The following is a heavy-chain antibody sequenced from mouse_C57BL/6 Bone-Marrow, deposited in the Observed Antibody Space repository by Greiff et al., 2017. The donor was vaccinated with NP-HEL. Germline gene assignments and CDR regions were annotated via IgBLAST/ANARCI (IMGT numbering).Heavy chain of an antibody. CDR3: APRLAWFAY. CDR1: GFYIKNTY. Sequence: VQLQQSVAELVRPGASVKLSCTASGFYIKNTYMHWVKQRPEQGLEWIGRIDPANGNTKYAPKFQGKATITADTASNTAYLQLSSLTSEDTAIYYCAPRLAWFAYWGQGTLVTVSA. CDR2: IDPANGNT. J-gene: IGHJ3*01. V-gene: IGHV14-3*01.